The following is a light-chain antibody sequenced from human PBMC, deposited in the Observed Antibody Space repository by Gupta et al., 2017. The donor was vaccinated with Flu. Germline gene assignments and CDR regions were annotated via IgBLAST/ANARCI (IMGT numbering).Light chain of an antibody. Sequence: DIQMTQSPSSLSASVGDRVTITCQASQDISKYLNWYQQKPGKAPKLLIYDGSNLETGVPSRFSGSGSGTDFTFTISSLHPEDIATYYCQQEDDLPLTFGGGTKVRIK. J-gene: IGKJ4*01. CDR2: DGS. CDR3: QQEDDLPLT. V-gene: IGKV1-33*01. CDR1: QDISKY.